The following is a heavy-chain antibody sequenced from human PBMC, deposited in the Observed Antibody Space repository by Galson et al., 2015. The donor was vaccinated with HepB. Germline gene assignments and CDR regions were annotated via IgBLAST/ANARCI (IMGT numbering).Heavy chain of an antibody. Sequence: SVKVSCKASGGTFSSYAISWVRQAPGQGLEWMGGIIPIFGTANYAQKFQGRVTITADESTSTAYMELSSLRSEDTAVYYCAARDSSGWFGAFDIWGQGTMVTVSS. V-gene: IGHV1-69*13. J-gene: IGHJ3*02. CDR2: IIPIFGTA. CDR3: AARDSSGWFGAFDI. CDR1: GGTFSSYA. D-gene: IGHD3-22*01.